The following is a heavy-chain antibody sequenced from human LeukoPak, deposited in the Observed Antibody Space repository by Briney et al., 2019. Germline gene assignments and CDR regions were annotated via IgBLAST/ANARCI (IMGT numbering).Heavy chain of an antibody. D-gene: IGHD5-24*01. Sequence: PGGSLRLSCAGSGFPFSIYGMNWVRQAPGKGLEWVSGISPGGGPTYYADSVKGRFTISRDDSKNTLYLQMNNLRAEDTAFYYCAKLLRDATIYDFWGHGALVTVSS. J-gene: IGHJ4*01. CDR2: ISPGGGPT. V-gene: IGHV3-23*01. CDR1: GFPFSIYG. CDR3: AKLLRDATIYDF.